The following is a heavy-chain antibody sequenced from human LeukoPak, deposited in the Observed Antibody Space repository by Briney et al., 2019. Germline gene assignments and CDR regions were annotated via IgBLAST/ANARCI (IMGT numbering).Heavy chain of an antibody. Sequence: SETLSLTCTVSGGSFSSSNYYWGWIRQPPGKGLDWIGSIYYSGSTYYNPSLKGRVTRSVDTSKNQFSLTLSSVTAADTAVYYCARGSDYYDSSVDPWGQGTLVTVSS. CDR3: ARGSDYYDSSVDP. J-gene: IGHJ5*02. V-gene: IGHV4-39*07. CDR2: IYYSGST. CDR1: GGSFSSSNYY. D-gene: IGHD3-22*01.